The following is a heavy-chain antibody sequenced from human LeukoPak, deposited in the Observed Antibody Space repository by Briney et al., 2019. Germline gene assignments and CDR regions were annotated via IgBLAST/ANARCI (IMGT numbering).Heavy chain of an antibody. CDR1: GFTFSSYA. CDR3: ARVNGTAGMIDY. V-gene: IGHV3-30-3*01. Sequence: GGSLRLSCAASGFTFSSYAMHWVRQAPGKGLEWVAVISYDGSNKYYADSVKGRFTISRDNSKNTLYPQMNSLRAEDTAVYYCARVNGTAGMIDYWGQGTLVTVSS. CDR2: ISYDGSNK. D-gene: IGHD1-20*01. J-gene: IGHJ4*02.